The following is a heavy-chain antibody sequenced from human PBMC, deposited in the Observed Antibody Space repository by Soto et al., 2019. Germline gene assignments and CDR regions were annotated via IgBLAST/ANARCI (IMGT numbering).Heavy chain of an antibody. V-gene: IGHV3-21*01. CDR1: GFTFSSYS. CDR3: VAAAGLTTYYFDY. Sequence: GGSLRLSCAASGFTFSSYSMNWVRQAPGKGLEWVSSISSSSSYIYYADSVKGRFTISRDNAKNSLYLQMNSLRAEDTAVYYCVAAAGLTTYYFDYWGQGTLVTVSS. D-gene: IGHD6-13*01. CDR2: ISSSSSYI. J-gene: IGHJ4*02.